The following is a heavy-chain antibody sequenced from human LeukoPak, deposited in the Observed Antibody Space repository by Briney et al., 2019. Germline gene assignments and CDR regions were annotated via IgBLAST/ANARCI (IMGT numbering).Heavy chain of an antibody. V-gene: IGHV1-69*04. Sequence: SVKVSCKASGGTFSSYTISWVRQAPGQGLERMGRIIPILGIANYAQKFQGRVTITADKSTSTAYMELSSLRSEDTAVYYCARERIAAASVFYYWGQGTLVTVSS. CDR1: GGTFSSYT. CDR3: ARERIAAASVFYY. CDR2: IIPILGIA. J-gene: IGHJ4*02. D-gene: IGHD6-13*01.